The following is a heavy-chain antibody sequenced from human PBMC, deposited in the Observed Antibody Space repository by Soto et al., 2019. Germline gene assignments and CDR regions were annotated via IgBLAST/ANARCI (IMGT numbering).Heavy chain of an antibody. CDR3: AKTPVLYYYDSSGYYFDY. Sequence: LRLSCAASGFTFSSYAMSWVRQAPGKGLEWVSAISGSGGSTYYADSVKGRFTISRDNSKNTLYLQMNSLRAEDTAVYYCAKTPVLYYYDSSGYYFDYWGQGTLVTVSS. J-gene: IGHJ4*02. V-gene: IGHV3-23*01. D-gene: IGHD3-22*01. CDR1: GFTFSSYA. CDR2: ISGSGGST.